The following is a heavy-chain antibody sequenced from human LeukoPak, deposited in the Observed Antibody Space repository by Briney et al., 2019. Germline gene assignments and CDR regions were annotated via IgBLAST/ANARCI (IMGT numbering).Heavy chain of an antibody. CDR2: MNPNSGNT. Sequence: ASVKVSCKVSGYTLTELSMHWVRQAPGKGLEWMGWMNPNSGNTGYAQKFQGRVTITRNTSISTAYMELSSLRSEDTAVYYCARSGRGTYYYFDYWGQGTLVTVSS. V-gene: IGHV1-8*03. CDR1: GYTLTELS. CDR3: ARSGRGTYYYFDY. D-gene: IGHD1-26*01. J-gene: IGHJ4*02.